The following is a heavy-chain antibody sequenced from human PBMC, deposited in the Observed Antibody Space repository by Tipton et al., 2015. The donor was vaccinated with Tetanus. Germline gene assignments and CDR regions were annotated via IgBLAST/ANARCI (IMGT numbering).Heavy chain of an antibody. J-gene: IGHJ5*02. CDR1: GGSVSSYY. CDR2: VSSSGNS. D-gene: IGHD5-18*01. CDR3: ASHHQYDIHGYLIPFDP. V-gene: IGHV4-4*07. Sequence: TLSLTCTVSGGSVSSYYWTWFRQPPGKRLEWIGFVSSSGNSNYSPSLTGRVSMSLDTSKQQFSLSLTSATAADTAVYYCASHHQYDIHGYLIPFDPWGQGTVVTVSS.